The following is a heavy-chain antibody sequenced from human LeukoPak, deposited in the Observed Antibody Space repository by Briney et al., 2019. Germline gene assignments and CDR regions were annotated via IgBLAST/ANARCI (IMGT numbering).Heavy chain of an antibody. CDR1: GLSISRPNYF. V-gene: IGHV4-39*07. CDR2: IYFRVSI. J-gene: IGHJ4*02. Sequence: PSETLSLTCTVSGLSISRPNYFWAWLRHSRGKGLEWIGSIYFRVSISSSPSLKTRVTISTDASKIQFSLKLTSATAAGAAVYYCSREDRYCSSTSCYTWDYWGQGTLVAV. D-gene: IGHD2-2*02. CDR3: SREDRYCSSTSCYTWDY.